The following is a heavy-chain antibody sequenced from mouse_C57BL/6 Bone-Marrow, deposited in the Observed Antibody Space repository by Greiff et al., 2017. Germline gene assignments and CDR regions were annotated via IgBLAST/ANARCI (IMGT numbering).Heavy chain of an antibody. CDR3: ASPSHYCGSSLFAY. Sequence: EVKLVESGGDLVKPGGSLKLSCAASGFTFSSYGMSWVRQTPDKRLEWVATISSGGSYTYYPDSVKGRFTISRDNAKNTLYLQMSSLKSEDTAMYYCASPSHYCGSSLFAYWGQGTLVTVSA. J-gene: IGHJ3*01. D-gene: IGHD1-1*01. CDR1: GFTFSSYG. V-gene: IGHV5-6*01. CDR2: ISSGGSYT.